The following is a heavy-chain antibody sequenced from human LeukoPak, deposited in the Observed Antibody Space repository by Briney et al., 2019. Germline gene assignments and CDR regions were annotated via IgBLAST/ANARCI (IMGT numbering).Heavy chain of an antibody. CDR2: IYGGGDT. Sequence: GGSLRLSCAVSGFTVSNDYMSWVRQAPGKGLEWVSVIYGGGDTYYSDSVRGRFTISRDNFENTLFLQMDSLRAEDTAVYYCTRLLPSSHHFFDSWGQGTLVTVSS. J-gene: IGHJ4*02. D-gene: IGHD6-6*01. CDR1: GFTVSNDY. CDR3: TRLLPSSHHFFDS. V-gene: IGHV3-53*01.